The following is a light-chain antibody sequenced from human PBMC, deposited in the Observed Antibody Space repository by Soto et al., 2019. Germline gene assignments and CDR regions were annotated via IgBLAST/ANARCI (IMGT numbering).Light chain of an antibody. J-gene: IGKJ3*01. Sequence: EIVLTQSPGTLSLSPGERATLSCRASQSVSSSYLGWYQQKPGQAPRLLIYGASSRATGIPGRFSGSGSGTAFTLTISRLEPEDFAVYYCQQYGSSFSFTFGPGTKVDIK. CDR1: QSVSSSY. CDR2: GAS. V-gene: IGKV3-20*01. CDR3: QQYGSSFSFT.